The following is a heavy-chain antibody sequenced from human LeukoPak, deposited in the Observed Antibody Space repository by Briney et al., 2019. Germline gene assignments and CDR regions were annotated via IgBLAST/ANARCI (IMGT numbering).Heavy chain of an antibody. CDR3: ARDRPGTNSLNWFDP. D-gene: IGHD5-18*01. V-gene: IGHV1-69*04. CDR2: IIPILGIA. CDR1: GGTFSSYA. Sequence: GASVKVSCTASGGTFSSYAISWVRQAPGQGLEWMGRIIPILGIANYAQKFQGRVTITADKSTSTAYMELSSLRSEDTAVYYCARDRPGTNSLNWFDPWGQGTLVTVSS. J-gene: IGHJ5*02.